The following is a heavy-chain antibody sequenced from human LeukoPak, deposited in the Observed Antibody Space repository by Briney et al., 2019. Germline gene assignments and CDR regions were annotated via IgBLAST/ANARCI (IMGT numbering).Heavy chain of an antibody. CDR1: GGSMSSYY. D-gene: IGHD2-15*01. CDR2: IYYRGST. V-gene: IGHV4-59*01. CDR3: ARDVGGGQFFDY. Sequence: SETLSLTCTVSGGSMSSYYWGWLRQPPRRGLAWIGYIYYRGSTDYNTSLKSRVYISLDTSKTQFSLKLSSVTAADTAVYYCARDVGGGQFFDYWGQGTLVTVSS. J-gene: IGHJ4*02.